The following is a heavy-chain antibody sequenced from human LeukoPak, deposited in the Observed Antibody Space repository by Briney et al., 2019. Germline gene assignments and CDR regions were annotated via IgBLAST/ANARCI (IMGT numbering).Heavy chain of an antibody. D-gene: IGHD3-3*01. CDR3: AMSDYDFWSGYSY. CDR1: GFTFDDYA. J-gene: IGHJ4*02. CDR2: ISWNSGSI. Sequence: GRSLRLSCAASGFTFDDYAMPWVRQAPGKGLEWVPGISWNSGSIGYADSVKSRFTISRDTAKNSLYLQMSSLRAEDTALYYCAMSDYDFWSGYSYWGQGTLVTVSS. V-gene: IGHV3-9*01.